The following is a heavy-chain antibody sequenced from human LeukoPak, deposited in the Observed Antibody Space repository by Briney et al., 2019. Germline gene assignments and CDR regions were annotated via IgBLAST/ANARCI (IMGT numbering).Heavy chain of an antibody. J-gene: IGHJ4*02. CDR1: GFTFSSYS. CDR2: ISSSSSYI. Sequence: GGSLRLSCAASGFTFSSYSMNWVRQAPGKGLEWVSSISSSSSYINYADSVKGRFTISRDNAKNSLYLQMNSLRAEDTAVYYCARDRRYYFDYWGQGTLVTVSS. V-gene: IGHV3-21*01. CDR3: ARDRRYYFDY.